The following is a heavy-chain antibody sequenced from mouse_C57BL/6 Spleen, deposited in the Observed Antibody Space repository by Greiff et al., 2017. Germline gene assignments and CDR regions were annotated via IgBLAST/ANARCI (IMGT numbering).Heavy chain of an antibody. D-gene: IGHD2-5*01. V-gene: IGHV2-9-1*01. CDR2: IGTGGGT. Sequence: QVQLKESGPGLVAPSQSLSITCTVSGFSLTSYAISWVRQPPGKGLEWLGVIGTGGGTNYNSALKSRLCISKDNSKSQVFFKMNSLQTDDTARYYCARADSNYNAMDYWGQGTSVTVSS. CDR1: GFSLTSYA. J-gene: IGHJ4*01. CDR3: ARADSNYNAMDY.